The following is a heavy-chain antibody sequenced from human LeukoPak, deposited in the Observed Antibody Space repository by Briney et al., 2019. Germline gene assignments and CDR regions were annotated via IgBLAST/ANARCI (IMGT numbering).Heavy chain of an antibody. Sequence: ASVKVSCKVSGYTLTELSMHWVRQAPGKGLEWMGGFDPEDGETIYAQKLQGRVTMTEDTSTDTAYMELSSLRSEDTAVYYCATANGYSSHYYGMDVWGQGTTVTVSS. D-gene: IGHD5-24*01. J-gene: IGHJ6*02. CDR2: FDPEDGET. CDR3: ATANGYSSHYYGMDV. CDR1: GYTLTELS. V-gene: IGHV1-24*01.